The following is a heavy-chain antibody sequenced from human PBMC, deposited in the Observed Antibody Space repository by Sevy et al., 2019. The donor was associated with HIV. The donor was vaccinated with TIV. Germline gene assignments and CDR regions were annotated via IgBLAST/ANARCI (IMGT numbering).Heavy chain of an antibody. V-gene: IGHV3-64D*06. CDR1: RFTFSSYA. CDR2: ISSNGGST. CDR3: VNHPGGWYYASGSYYNDRPLYYFDY. J-gene: IGHJ4*02. Sequence: GGSLRLSCSASRFTFSSYAMHWVRQAPGKGLEYVSAISSNGGSTYYADSVKGRFTISRDNSKNTLYLQMSSLRAEDTTVYYCVNHPGGWYYASGSYYNDRPLYYFDYWGQGTLVTVSS. D-gene: IGHD3-10*01.